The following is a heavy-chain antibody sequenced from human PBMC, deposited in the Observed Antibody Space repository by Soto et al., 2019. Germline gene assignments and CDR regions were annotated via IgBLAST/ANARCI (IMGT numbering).Heavy chain of an antibody. V-gene: IGHV3-72*01. J-gene: IGHJ2*01. CDR2: IRKKVNSYTT. CDR3: ARDLGGAPYVDL. D-gene: IGHD3-16*01. Sequence: EMQLVESGGRLVQPGGSLRLSCAASGFIFSDQYMDWVRQAPGKGLEWVGRIRKKVNSYTTEYAASVKGRFTVSRDDSNNSLYLHMNSLKTEDTAVYYCARDLGGAPYVDLWGRGTLVTVSS. CDR1: GFIFSDQY.